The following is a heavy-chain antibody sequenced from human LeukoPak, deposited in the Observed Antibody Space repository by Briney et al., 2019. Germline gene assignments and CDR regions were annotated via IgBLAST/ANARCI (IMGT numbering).Heavy chain of an antibody. CDR2: INTNTGNP. Sequence: GASVKVSCKASGYTFTSYAMNWVRQAPGQGLEWMGWINTNTGNPTYAQGFTGRFVFSLDTSVSTAYLQISSLKAEDTAVYYCARGFPRIHYYDSSGYYYNRIDYWGQGTLVTVSS. CDR1: GYTFTSYA. D-gene: IGHD3-22*01. V-gene: IGHV7-4-1*02. CDR3: ARGFPRIHYYDSSGYYYNRIDY. J-gene: IGHJ4*02.